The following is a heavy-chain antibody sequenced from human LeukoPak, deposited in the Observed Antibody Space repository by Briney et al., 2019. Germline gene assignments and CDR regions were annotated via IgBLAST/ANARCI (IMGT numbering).Heavy chain of an antibody. Sequence: PGGSLRLSCAASGFTSSSYAMSWVRQAPGKGLEWVSTISGTGGSTYYADSVKGRFTISRDNSKNTPYLQMSSLRAEDTAIYYCARDREWLRPQDYWGQGTLVTVSS. CDR1: GFTSSSYA. CDR3: ARDREWLRPQDY. J-gene: IGHJ4*02. V-gene: IGHV3-23*01. D-gene: IGHD5-12*01. CDR2: ISGTGGST.